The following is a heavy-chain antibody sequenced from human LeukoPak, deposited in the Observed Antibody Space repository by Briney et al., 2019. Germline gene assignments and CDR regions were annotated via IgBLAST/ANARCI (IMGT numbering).Heavy chain of an antibody. V-gene: IGHV3-23*01. D-gene: IGHD2-15*01. J-gene: IGHJ5*02. CDR1: GFTFSSSA. CDR3: AKAMVDSWFDP. Sequence: PGGSLRLSCAASGFTFSSSAMSWVRQAPGKGLEWVSAISNNGGYTYYADSVQGRFTISRDNSKSTLCLQMNSLRAEDTAVYYCAKAMVDSWFDPWGQGTLVTVSS. CDR2: ISNNGGYT.